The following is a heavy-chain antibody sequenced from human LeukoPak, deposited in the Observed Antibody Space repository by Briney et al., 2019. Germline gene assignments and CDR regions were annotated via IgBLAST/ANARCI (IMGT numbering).Heavy chain of an antibody. D-gene: IGHD3-3*01. J-gene: IGHJ4*02. V-gene: IGHV1-2*06. Sequence: ASVKVSCKASGYTFTGYYMHWVRQAPGQGLEWMGRINPNSGGTNYAQKFQGRVTMTRDTSISTAYMELSRLRSDDTAVYYCARDRPDSWSGFDYWGQGTLVTVSS. CDR2: INPNSGGT. CDR1: GYTFTGYY. CDR3: ARDRPDSWSGFDY.